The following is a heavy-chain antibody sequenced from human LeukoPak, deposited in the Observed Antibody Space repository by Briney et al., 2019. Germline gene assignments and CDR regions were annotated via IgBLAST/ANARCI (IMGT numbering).Heavy chain of an antibody. CDR2: VYTSGTT. CDR3: ARGGWRLDS. Sequence: SGTLSLTCTVSGGSISSYYWSWIRQPAGKGLEWIGRVYTSGTTNYDPSLKSRVTMSIDTSKNQFSLNLSSVTAADTAVYYCARGGWRLDSWGQGTLVTVSS. J-gene: IGHJ4*02. CDR1: GGSISSYY. V-gene: IGHV4-4*07.